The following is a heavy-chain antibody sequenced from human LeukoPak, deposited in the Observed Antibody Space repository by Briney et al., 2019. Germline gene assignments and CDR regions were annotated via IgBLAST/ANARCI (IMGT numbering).Heavy chain of an antibody. V-gene: IGHV3-23*01. Sequence: PGGSLRLSCAASGFIFNHYGLVWVRQAPGKGLEWVSAISNDGGDTTYADFVKGRFSVSRDNSKNTLFLQMNSLRAEDTALYYCAKGSSGYFFDLWGQGTLVTVSS. CDR3: AKGSSGYFFDL. J-gene: IGHJ4*02. CDR1: GFIFNHYG. D-gene: IGHD3-22*01. CDR2: ISNDGGDT.